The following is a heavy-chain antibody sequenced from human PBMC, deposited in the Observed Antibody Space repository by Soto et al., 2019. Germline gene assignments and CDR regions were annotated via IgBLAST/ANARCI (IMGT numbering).Heavy chain of an antibody. Sequence: GGSLRLSCAASGFTFSSYWMSWVRQAPGKGLEWVANIKQDGSEKYYVDSVKGRFTISRDNAKNSLYLQMNSLRAEDTAVYYCAREVYDFWSGYVACMDVWGQGTTVTVSS. CDR3: AREVYDFWSGYVACMDV. CDR2: IKQDGSEK. V-gene: IGHV3-7*03. CDR1: GFTFSSYW. D-gene: IGHD3-3*01. J-gene: IGHJ6*02.